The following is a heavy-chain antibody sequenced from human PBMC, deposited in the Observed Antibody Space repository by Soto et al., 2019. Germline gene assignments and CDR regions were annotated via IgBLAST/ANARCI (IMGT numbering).Heavy chain of an antibody. CDR1: GYTFTGYY. CDR3: ARGEGGDYYSYYGMDV. V-gene: IGHV1-2*04. J-gene: IGHJ6*02. Sequence: ASVKVSCKASGYTFTGYYMHWVRQAPGQGLEWMGWINPNSGGTNYAQKFQGWVTMTRDTSISTAYMELSRLRSDDTAVYYCARGEGGDYYSYYGMDVWGQGTTVTVSS. CDR2: INPNSGGT. D-gene: IGHD3-16*01.